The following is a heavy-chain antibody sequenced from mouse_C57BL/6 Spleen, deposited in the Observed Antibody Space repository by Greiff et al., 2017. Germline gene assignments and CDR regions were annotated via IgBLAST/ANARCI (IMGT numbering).Heavy chain of an antibody. CDR2: ISYDGSN. CDR3: AIYLGRGFAY. D-gene: IGHD4-1*01. Sequence: VQLKESGPGLVKPSQSLSLTCSVTGYSITSGYYWNWIRQFPGNKLEWMGYISYDGSNNYNPSLKNRISITRDTSKNQFFLKLNSVTTEDTATYYCAIYLGRGFAYWGQGTLVTVSA. V-gene: IGHV3-6*01. J-gene: IGHJ3*01. CDR1: GYSITSGYY.